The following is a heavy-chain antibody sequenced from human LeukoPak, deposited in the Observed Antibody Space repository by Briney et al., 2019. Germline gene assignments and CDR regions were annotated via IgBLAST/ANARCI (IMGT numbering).Heavy chain of an antibody. CDR2: INPSGGST. J-gene: IGHJ4*02. CDR3: ASDSIAAAGTLFGY. V-gene: IGHV1-46*02. Sequence: ASVKVLCKASGYTFDRYYMHWARQAPGQGLAWMGIINPSGGSTGYVQNIQGRVTMTRATSTSTVDLELSRLRSEDTAVYYCASDSIAAAGTLFGYWGQGTLVTVSS. CDR1: GYTFDRYY. D-gene: IGHD6-13*01.